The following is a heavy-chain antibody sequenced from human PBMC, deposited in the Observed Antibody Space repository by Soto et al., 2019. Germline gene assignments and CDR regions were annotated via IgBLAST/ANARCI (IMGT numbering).Heavy chain of an antibody. J-gene: IGHJ1*01. CDR1: NDSMNNAGFY. CDR3: ARSTVKVVCDV. Sequence: QVQLQESGPGLVKPSQTLSLSCSVSNDSMNNAGFYWNWIRHHPGKGLEWIGYVYHRGSSSYNPSPKSRATISMYTSKNQFSFSLTSLTAADTAVYYCARSTVKVVCDVWGQGTLVTVSS. D-gene: IGHD3-16*01. CDR2: VYHRGSS. V-gene: IGHV4-31*03.